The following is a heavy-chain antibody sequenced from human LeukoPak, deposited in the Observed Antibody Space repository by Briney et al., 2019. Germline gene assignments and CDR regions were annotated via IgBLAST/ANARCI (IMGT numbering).Heavy chain of an antibody. CDR3: AKDTGPAAGITADY. V-gene: IGHV3-23*01. CDR2: IRGSDDST. J-gene: IGHJ4*02. Sequence: GGSLRLSWAASGFTFSSYAMTWVRQAPGKGLEWVSTIRGSDDSTYYADSVKGRFTISRDNSKNTLYLQMNSLRAEDTAIYYCAKDTGPAAGITADYWGQGTLVTVSS. CDR1: GFTFSSYA. D-gene: IGHD6-13*01.